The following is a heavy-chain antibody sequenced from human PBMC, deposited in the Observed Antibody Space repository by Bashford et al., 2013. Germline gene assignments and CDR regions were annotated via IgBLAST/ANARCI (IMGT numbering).Heavy chain of an antibody. CDR3: ARDRTMVQGVITDQASAGMDV. CDR1: GYTFTGYY. Sequence: ASVKVSCKASGYTFTGYYMHWVRQAPGQGLEWMGWINPNSGGTNYAQKFQGWVTMTRDTSISTAYMELSRLRSDDTAVYYCARDRTMVQGVITDQASAGMDVWGQGTTVTVSS. J-gene: IGHJ6*02. D-gene: IGHD3-10*01. V-gene: IGHV1-2*04. CDR2: INPNSGGT.